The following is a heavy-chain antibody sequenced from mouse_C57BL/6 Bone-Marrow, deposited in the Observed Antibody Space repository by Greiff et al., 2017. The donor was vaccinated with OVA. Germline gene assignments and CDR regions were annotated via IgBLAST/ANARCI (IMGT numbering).Heavy chain of an antibody. Sequence: VQLKESGGGLVQPGGSMKLSCVASGFTFSNYWMNWVRQSPEKGLEWVAQIRLKSDNYATHYAESVKGRFTISRDDSKSSVYLQMNNLRAEDTGIYYCTRIYYGNSRDYWGQGTTLTVSS. J-gene: IGHJ2*01. CDR1: GFTFSNYW. V-gene: IGHV6-3*01. CDR2: IRLKSDNYAT. CDR3: TRIYYGNSRDY. D-gene: IGHD2-1*01.